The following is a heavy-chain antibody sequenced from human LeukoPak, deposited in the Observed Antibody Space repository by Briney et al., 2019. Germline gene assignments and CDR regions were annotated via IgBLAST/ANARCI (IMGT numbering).Heavy chain of an antibody. CDR2: ISWNSGSI. CDR3: AKDIGGEWSIAAAGTTRRHFDY. J-gene: IGHJ4*02. V-gene: IGHV3-9*03. Sequence: PGRSLRLSCAASGFTFDDYAMHWVRHAPGKGLEWVSGISWNSGSIGYADSVKGRFTISRDNAKNSLYLQMNSLRAEDMALYYCAKDIGGEWSIAAAGTTRRHFDYWGQGTLVTVSS. D-gene: IGHD6-13*01. CDR1: GFTFDDYA.